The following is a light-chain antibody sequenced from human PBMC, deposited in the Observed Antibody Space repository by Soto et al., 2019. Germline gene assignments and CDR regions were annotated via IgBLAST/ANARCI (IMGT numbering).Light chain of an antibody. CDR2: EVS. J-gene: IGLJ1*01. Sequence: QSALTQPASVSGSPGQSITISCTGTSSDVGGYKFVSWYQQHPGKAPKLLIYEVSNRPSGVSDRFSGSKSDNTASLTISGLQAEDEADYYCCSYAGRYTYVFGTGTKLTVL. V-gene: IGLV2-14*01. CDR1: SSDVGGYKF. CDR3: CSYAGRYTYV.